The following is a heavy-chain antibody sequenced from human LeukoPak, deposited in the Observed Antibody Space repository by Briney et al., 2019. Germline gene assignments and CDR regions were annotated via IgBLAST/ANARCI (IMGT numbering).Heavy chain of an antibody. Sequence: GGSLRLSCAASGFTFDDYGMSWVRQAPGKGLEWVSGINWNGGSTGYADSVKGRFTTSRDNAKNSLYLHMNSLRGEDTAVYYCARVHHSSSWGTDDCWGQGTLVTVSS. J-gene: IGHJ4*02. CDR1: GFTFDDYG. CDR2: INWNGGST. V-gene: IGHV3-20*04. D-gene: IGHD6-13*01. CDR3: ARVHHSSSWGTDDC.